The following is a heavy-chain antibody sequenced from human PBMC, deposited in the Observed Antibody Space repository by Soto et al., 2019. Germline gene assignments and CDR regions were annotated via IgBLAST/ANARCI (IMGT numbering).Heavy chain of an antibody. J-gene: IGHJ6*02. D-gene: IGHD4-17*01. CDR3: AREDYGRDYPGFSNYYYGMDV. V-gene: IGHV1-2*04. CDR1: GYTFTGYY. Sequence: ASVKVSCKASGYTFTGYYMHWVRQAPGQGLEWMGWINPNSGGTNYAQKFQGWVTMTRDTSISTAYMELSRLRSDDTAVYYCAREDYGRDYPGFSNYYYGMDVWGQGTTVTVSS. CDR2: INPNSGGT.